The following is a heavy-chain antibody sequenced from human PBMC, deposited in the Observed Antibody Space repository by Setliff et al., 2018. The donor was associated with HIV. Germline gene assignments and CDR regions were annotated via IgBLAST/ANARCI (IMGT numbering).Heavy chain of an antibody. V-gene: IGHV4-38-2*02. CDR3: VRDDYGYNGKGFDY. CDR1: GYSISSGYY. J-gene: IGHJ4*02. CDR2: IYHNGST. Sequence: PSETLSLTCGVSGYSISSGYYWGWIRQPPGKGLEWIGSIYHNGSTYYNPSPKSRVTISIDTSNNQLALRLSSVTAADTAMYYCVRDDYGYNGKGFDYWGPGTLVTVSS. D-gene: IGHD4-17*01.